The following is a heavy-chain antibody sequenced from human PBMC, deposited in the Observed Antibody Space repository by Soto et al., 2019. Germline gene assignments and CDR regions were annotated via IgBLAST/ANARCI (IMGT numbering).Heavy chain of an antibody. J-gene: IGHJ6*04. CDR1: GFIFSMYS. D-gene: IGHD5-18*01. Sequence: GGSLRLSCEVSGFIFSMYSMSLVRQTPGKGLEWVAKIPQDGVDGHYADAVKGRFTISRDNGKNSLYLQMNNLRAEDTAVYYCARDHWILPAHDFLSGEDVWGWGPTATVSS. CDR3: ARDHWILPAHDFLSGEDV. V-gene: IGHV3-7*03. CDR2: IPQDGVDG.